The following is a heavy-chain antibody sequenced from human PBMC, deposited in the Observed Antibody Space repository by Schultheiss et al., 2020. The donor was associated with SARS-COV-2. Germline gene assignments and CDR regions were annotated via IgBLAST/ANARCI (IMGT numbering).Heavy chain of an antibody. V-gene: IGHV4-34*01. CDR3: ARSLSSSSWYYYYYYYGMDV. D-gene: IGHD6-13*01. CDR2: INHSGST. CDR1: GGSFRGYY. Sequence: SQTLSLTCAVYGGSFRGYYWSWIRQPPGKGLEWIGEINHSGSTNYNPSLKSRVTISVDTSKNQFSLKLSSVTAADTAVYYCARSLSSSSWYYYYYYYGMDVWGQGTTVTVSS. J-gene: IGHJ6*02.